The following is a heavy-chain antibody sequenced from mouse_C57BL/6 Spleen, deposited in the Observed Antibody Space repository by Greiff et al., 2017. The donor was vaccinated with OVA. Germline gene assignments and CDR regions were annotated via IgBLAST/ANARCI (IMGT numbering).Heavy chain of an antibody. J-gene: IGHJ2*01. V-gene: IGHV1-81*01. D-gene: IGHD1-1*01. CDR1: GYTFTSYG. CDR2: IYPRSGNT. Sequence: QVQLKESGAELARPGASVKLSCKASGYTFTSYGISWVKQRTGQGLEWIGEIYPRSGNTYYNEKFKGKATLTADKSSSTAYMELRSLTSEDSAVYFCARCNYYGRDYWGQGTTLTVSS. CDR3: ARCNYYGRDY.